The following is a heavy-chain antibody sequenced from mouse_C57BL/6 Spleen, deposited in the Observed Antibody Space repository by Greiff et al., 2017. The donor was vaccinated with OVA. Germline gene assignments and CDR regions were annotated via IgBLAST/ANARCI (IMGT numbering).Heavy chain of an antibody. CDR1: GYTFTSYW. CDR2: IHPSDSYT. J-gene: IGHJ3*01. Sequence: QVQLQQPGAELVMPGASVKLSCKASGYTFTSYWMHWVKQRPGQGLEWIGEIHPSDSYTNYNQKFKGKSTLTVDKSSSTAYMQLSSLTSEDSAVYYCARLDSSGYAWFAYWGQGTLVTVSA. V-gene: IGHV1-69*01. D-gene: IGHD3-2*02. CDR3: ARLDSSGYAWFAY.